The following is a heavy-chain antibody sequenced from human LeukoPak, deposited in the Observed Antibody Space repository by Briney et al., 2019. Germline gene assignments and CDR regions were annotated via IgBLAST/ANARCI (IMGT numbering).Heavy chain of an antibody. V-gene: IGHV4-61*02. CDR3: ATYSSGWYYFDY. D-gene: IGHD6-19*01. CDR1: GGSISSGSYY. J-gene: IGHJ4*02. CDR2: IYTSGST. Sequence: SETLSLTCTVSGGSISSGSYYWSWIRQPAGKGLEWIGRIYTSGSTNYNPSLKGRVTISVDTSKNQFSLKLSSVTAADTAVYYCATYSSGWYYFDYWGQGTLVTVSS.